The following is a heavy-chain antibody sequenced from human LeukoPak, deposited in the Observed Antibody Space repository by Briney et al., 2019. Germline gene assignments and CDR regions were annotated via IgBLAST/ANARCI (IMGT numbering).Heavy chain of an antibody. CDR1: GYTFTGYY. D-gene: IGHD6-6*01. Sequence: GASVKVSCKASGYTFTGYYMHWVRQAPGQGLEWMGWINPNSGGTNYAQKFQGRVTMTRDTSISTAYMELSRLRSDDTTVYYCARDLPALYSSSSGNWFDPWGQGTLVTVSS. CDR3: ARDLPALYSSSSGNWFDP. J-gene: IGHJ5*02. V-gene: IGHV1-2*02. CDR2: INPNSGGT.